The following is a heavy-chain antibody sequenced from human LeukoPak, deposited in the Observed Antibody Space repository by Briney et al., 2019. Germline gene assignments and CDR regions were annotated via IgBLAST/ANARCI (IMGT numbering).Heavy chain of an antibody. CDR3: ARVGTIFGVVIIPTTSPFDY. CDR2: ISAYNGNT. D-gene: IGHD3-3*01. CDR1: GYTFTSYG. Sequence: GASVKLSCKPSGYTFTSYGISWGRQAPGHGREWMGWISAYNGNTNYAQKLQGRVIMTTDTSTSTAYMELRSLRSDETAVYYCARVGTIFGVVIIPTTSPFDYWGQGTLVTVSS. J-gene: IGHJ4*02. V-gene: IGHV1-18*01.